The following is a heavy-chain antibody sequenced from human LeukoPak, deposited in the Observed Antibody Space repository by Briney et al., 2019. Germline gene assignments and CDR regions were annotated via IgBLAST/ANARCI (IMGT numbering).Heavy chain of an antibody. CDR3: AKVTYGSGTYGAFDS. D-gene: IGHD3-10*01. V-gene: IGHV3-23*01. Sequence: GGSLRLSCAASGFTFSSHGVSWVRQAPGKGLEWVSTSGSGDYTYYADSVKGRFTISRDNSKNTLYLQMNSLRAEDTAVYYCAKVTYGSGTYGAFDSWGQGTLVTVSS. J-gene: IGHJ4*02. CDR2: SGSGDYT. CDR1: GFTFSSHG.